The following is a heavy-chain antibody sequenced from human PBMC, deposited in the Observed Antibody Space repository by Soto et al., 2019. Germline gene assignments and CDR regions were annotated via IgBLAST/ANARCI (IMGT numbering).Heavy chain of an antibody. CDR1: GYSFTSYW. Sequence: GESLKISCKGSGYSFTSYWIGWVRQMPGKGLEWMGIIYPGDSDTRYSPSFQGQVTISADKSISTAYLQWSSLKASDTAMYYWARHTDQNLRYLDGPRGYGLAVWGQGTPVPVSS. CDR2: IYPGDSDT. CDR3: ARHTDQNLRYLDGPRGYGLAV. J-gene: IGHJ6*01. D-gene: IGHD3-9*01. V-gene: IGHV5-51*01.